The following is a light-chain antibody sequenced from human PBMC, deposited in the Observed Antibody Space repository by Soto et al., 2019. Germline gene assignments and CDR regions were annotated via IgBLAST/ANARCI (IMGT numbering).Light chain of an antibody. CDR2: GAS. Sequence: ESVLTQSPGILSLSPGEKATLSCRASQSVSSSYLAWYQQKPGQAPRLPIYGASSRATGIPDRFSGSGSGTDFTLTVSRLEPEDFAVYYCQQFGSSSWTFGQGTKVDIK. J-gene: IGKJ1*01. V-gene: IGKV3-20*01. CDR1: QSVSSSY. CDR3: QQFGSSSWT.